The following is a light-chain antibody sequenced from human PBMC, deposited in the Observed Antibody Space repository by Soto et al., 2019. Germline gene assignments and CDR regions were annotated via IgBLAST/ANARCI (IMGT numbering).Light chain of an antibody. J-gene: IGKJ3*01. CDR1: QTVSNY. V-gene: IGKV1-39*01. Sequence: DIQMTQSPSSLSASVGDRVTITCRASQTVSNYLNWYQQEPGKVPKILIYATSTLQSGVPSRFSGSGSETDFTLTINSLQPEDFATYYCQQSYGAPFTFGPGTKVEIK. CDR3: QQSYGAPFT. CDR2: ATS.